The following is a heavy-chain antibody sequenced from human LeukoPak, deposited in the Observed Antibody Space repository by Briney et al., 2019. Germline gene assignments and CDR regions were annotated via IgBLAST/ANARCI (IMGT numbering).Heavy chain of an antibody. CDR1: GFTFSSYS. J-gene: IGHJ6*02. Sequence: GGSLRLSCAASGFTFSSYSMNWVRQAPGKGLEWVSYISSSSSTIYYADSVKGRFTISRDNAKNSLYLQMNSLRAEDTAVYYCARDSAGIAVAGTFSYYYGMDVWGQGTTVTVSS. V-gene: IGHV3-48*04. D-gene: IGHD6-19*01. CDR2: ISSSSSTI. CDR3: ARDSAGIAVAGTFSYYYGMDV.